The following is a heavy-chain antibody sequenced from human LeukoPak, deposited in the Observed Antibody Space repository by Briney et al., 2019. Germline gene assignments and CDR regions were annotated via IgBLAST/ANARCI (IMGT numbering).Heavy chain of an antibody. V-gene: IGHV4-31*03. J-gene: IGHJ6*02. CDR3: ARDIFRETRDYGDYYGMDV. Sequence: SQTLSLTCTVSGGSISSGGFYWSWIRQHPGKGLEWIGYIYYSGSTYYNPSLKSRVTISVDTSKNQFSLKLSSVTAADTAVYYCARDIFRETRDYGDYYGMDVWGQGTTVTVSS. CDR1: GGSISSGGFY. CDR2: IYYSGST. D-gene: IGHD4-17*01.